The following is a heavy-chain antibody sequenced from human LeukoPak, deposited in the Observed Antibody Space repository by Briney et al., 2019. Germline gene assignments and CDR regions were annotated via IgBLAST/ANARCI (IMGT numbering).Heavy chain of an antibody. D-gene: IGHD6-19*01. Sequence: GESLKISCKGSGYTFTNYWIGWVRQMPGKGLEWVGIIYPDDSETKYSPSFQGQVSISADKSINTAYLQWSSVKASDSALYYCSRQSAGWYLPDHWGQGTLVTVSS. CDR3: SRQSAGWYLPDH. CDR1: GYTFTNYW. CDR2: IYPDDSET. J-gene: IGHJ5*02. V-gene: IGHV5-51*01.